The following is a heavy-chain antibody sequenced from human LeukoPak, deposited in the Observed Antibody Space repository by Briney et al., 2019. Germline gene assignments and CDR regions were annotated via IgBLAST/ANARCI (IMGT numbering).Heavy chain of an antibody. J-gene: IGHJ6*03. V-gene: IGHV3-30*04. CDR3: ARDFMAIAAAPYYYMDV. CDR2: ISFDGSNK. D-gene: IGHD6-13*01. CDR1: GFTFSSYA. Sequence: GGSLRLSCAASGFTFSSYAMHWVRQAPGKGLEWVTIISFDGSNKYYADSVKGRFTISRDNSKNTLYLQMNSLRAEHTAVYYCARDFMAIAAAPYYYMDVWGKRAKVTVSS.